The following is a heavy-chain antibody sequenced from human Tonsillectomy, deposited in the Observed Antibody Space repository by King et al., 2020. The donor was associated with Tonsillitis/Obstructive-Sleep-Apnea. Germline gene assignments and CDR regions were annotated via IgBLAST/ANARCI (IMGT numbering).Heavy chain of an antibody. CDR3: ARGACTRCYKYYGMDV. D-gene: IGHD2-2*02. V-gene: IGHV1-69*10. J-gene: IGHJ6*02. Sequence: VQLVQSGVEVKKTGSSVKVSCKASGGTFNSYAISWVRQAPGQGLEWMGGIIPTLGIANYAQNFQGRVTITADKSTTTAYMELSSLRSEDTAVYYCARGACTRCYKYYGMDVWGQGTTVTVSS. CDR1: GGTFNSYA. CDR2: IIPTLGIA.